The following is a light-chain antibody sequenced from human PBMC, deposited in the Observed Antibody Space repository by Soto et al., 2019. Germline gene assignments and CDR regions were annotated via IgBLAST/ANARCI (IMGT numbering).Light chain of an antibody. Sequence: DLHMTQSPFTLTASVSGTGTVTCLASQSVSGWLAWYQQKPGEAPKLLIYDASALPRGVPSRFSGSGSGTKFTLTIASLQPDDFATYYCQQYETFSGTFGPRTKVDI. CDR3: QQYETFSGT. V-gene: IGKV1-5*01. J-gene: IGKJ1*01. CDR1: QSVSGW. CDR2: DAS.